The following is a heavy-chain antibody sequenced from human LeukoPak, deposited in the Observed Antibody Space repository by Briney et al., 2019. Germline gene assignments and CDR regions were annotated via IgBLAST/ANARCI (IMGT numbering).Heavy chain of an antibody. D-gene: IGHD3-3*01. Sequence: PSETLSLTCAVYGGSFSGYYWSWIRQPPGKGLEWIGYIYYSGSTNYNPSLKSRVTISVDTSKNQFSLKLSSVTAADTAVYYCARAYDFWSGFLDYWGQGTLVTVSS. J-gene: IGHJ4*02. CDR1: GGSFSGYY. CDR3: ARAYDFWSGFLDY. V-gene: IGHV4-59*01. CDR2: IYYSGST.